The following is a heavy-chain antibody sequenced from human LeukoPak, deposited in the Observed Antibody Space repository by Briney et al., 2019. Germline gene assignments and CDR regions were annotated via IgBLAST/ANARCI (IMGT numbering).Heavy chain of an antibody. V-gene: IGHV3-23*01. CDR2: ISGSGGST. Sequence: GGSLRLSCAASGFTFSGYAMSWVRQAPGKGLEWVSAISGSGGSTYYADSVKGRFTISRDNSKNTLYLQMNSLRAEDTAVYYCAKVGGMGATRYGMDVWGQGTTVTVSS. D-gene: IGHD1-26*01. CDR3: AKVGGMGATRYGMDV. J-gene: IGHJ6*02. CDR1: GFTFSGYA.